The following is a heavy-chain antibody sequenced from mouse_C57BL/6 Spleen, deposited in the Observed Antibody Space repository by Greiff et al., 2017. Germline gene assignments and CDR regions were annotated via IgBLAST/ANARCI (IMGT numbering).Heavy chain of an antibody. CDR2: IYPRSGNT. V-gene: IGHV1-81*01. Sequence: QVQLQQSGAELARPGASVKLSCKASGYTFTSYGISWVKQRTGQGLEWIGEIYPRSGNTYYNEKFKGKATLTADKSSSTAYMELRSLTSEDSAGYFCARGQDYGYGDWYFDVWGTGTTVTVSS. CDR3: ARGQDYGYGDWYFDV. J-gene: IGHJ1*03. D-gene: IGHD2-2*01. CDR1: GYTFTSYG.